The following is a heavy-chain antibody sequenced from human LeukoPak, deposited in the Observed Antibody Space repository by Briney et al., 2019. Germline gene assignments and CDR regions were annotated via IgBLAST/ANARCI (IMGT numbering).Heavy chain of an antibody. CDR1: GNSISSSSYY. V-gene: IGHV4-39*07. CDR2: INYYGKT. CDR3: ARGPYGYYSDY. D-gene: IGHD3-22*01. J-gene: IGHJ4*02. Sequence: PSETLSLTCTVSGNSISSSSYYWVWIRQPPGKGLEWIGSINYYGKTYYNPSVKSRVTISVDTSKNQFSLMVRSVTAADTAVYYCARGPYGYYSDYWGQGTLVTVSS.